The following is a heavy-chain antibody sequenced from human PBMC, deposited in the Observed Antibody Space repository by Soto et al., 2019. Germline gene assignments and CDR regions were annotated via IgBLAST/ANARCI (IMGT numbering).Heavy chain of an antibody. CDR3: ARVSSYYDYIWGSSNVLAPVGV. Sequence: EVQLVESGGGLVQPGGSLRLSCAASGFTFSSYSMNWVRQAPGKGLEWVSYISSSSSTIYYADSVKGRFTISRDNAKNSLYLQMNSLRAEDTAVYYCARVSSYYDYIWGSSNVLAPVGVWGKGTTVTVSS. J-gene: IGHJ6*04. V-gene: IGHV3-48*01. D-gene: IGHD3-16*01. CDR1: GFTFSSYS. CDR2: ISSSSSTI.